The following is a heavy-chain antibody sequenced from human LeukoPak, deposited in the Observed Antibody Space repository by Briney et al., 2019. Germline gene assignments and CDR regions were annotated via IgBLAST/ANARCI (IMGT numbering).Heavy chain of an antibody. V-gene: IGHV1-46*01. CDR1: GYTFTSYY. Sequence: ASVKVSCKASGYTFTSYYMHWVRQAPGQGLEWMGIINPSGGSTSYAQKFQGRVTMTRDTSTSTDYMELSSLRSEDTAVYYCASGTGPDEHFDYWGQGTLVTVSS. CDR2: INPSGGST. J-gene: IGHJ4*02. D-gene: IGHD7-27*01. CDR3: ASGTGPDEHFDY.